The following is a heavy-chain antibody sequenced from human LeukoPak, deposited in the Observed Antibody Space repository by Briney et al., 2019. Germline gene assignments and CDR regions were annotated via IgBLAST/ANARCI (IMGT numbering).Heavy chain of an antibody. CDR1: GLTFSGYW. Sequence: PGGSLRLSCAASGLTFSGYWMHWVRQAPGKGLEWVSRINIDGATTNYADSVKGRFTISRDNAKNTLHLQMNSLRADDTAVYYCVRGAVGAGVWFDPWGQGTLVTVSS. CDR2: INIDGATT. D-gene: IGHD1-26*01. J-gene: IGHJ5*02. V-gene: IGHV3-74*01. CDR3: VRGAVGAGVWFDP.